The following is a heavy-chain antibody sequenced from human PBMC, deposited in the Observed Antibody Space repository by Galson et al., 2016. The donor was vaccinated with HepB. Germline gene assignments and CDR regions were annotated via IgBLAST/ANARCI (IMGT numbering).Heavy chain of an antibody. CDR1: GFTFDDYT. V-gene: IGHV3-9*01. CDR2: ISWNSNNI. D-gene: IGHD3-9*01. Sequence: SLRLSCAASGFTFDDYTMHWVRQAPGRGLEWVSGISWNSNNIGYADSVKGLFTTSRDNAKNSLFLQMNSLRPEDTAFYYSARDPRYNILTGYYNAWGQGTLVAVSS. CDR3: ARDPRYNILTGYYNA. J-gene: IGHJ5*02.